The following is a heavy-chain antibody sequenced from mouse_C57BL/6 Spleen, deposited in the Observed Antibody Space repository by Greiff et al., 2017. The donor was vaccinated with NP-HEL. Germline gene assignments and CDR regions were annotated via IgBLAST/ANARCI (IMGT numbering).Heavy chain of an antibody. D-gene: IGHD2-4*01. CDR3: ARSNYDYDFDY. Sequence: QVQLQQSGPELVKPGASVKISCKASGYAFSSSWMNWVKQRPGKGLEWIGRIYPGDGDTNYNGKFKGKATLTADKSSSTAYMQLSSLTSEDSAVYFCARSNYDYDFDYWGQGTTLTVSS. J-gene: IGHJ2*01. CDR1: GYAFSSSW. V-gene: IGHV1-82*01. CDR2: IYPGDGDT.